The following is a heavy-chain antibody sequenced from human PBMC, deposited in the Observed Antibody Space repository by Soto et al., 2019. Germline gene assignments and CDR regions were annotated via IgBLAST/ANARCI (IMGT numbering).Heavy chain of an antibody. CDR3: ARSIAVAGLDY. CDR2: ISNDESKK. J-gene: IGHJ4*02. CDR1: GFTFSTYA. Sequence: GGSLRLSCAASGFTFSTYAVHWVRQAPGKGLEWVAVISNDESKKYYANSVKGRFTISRDNSNNTGYLQMNSLRREDTAIYYCARSIAVAGLDYWGQGTLVTVSS. D-gene: IGHD6-19*01. V-gene: IGHV3-30-3*01.